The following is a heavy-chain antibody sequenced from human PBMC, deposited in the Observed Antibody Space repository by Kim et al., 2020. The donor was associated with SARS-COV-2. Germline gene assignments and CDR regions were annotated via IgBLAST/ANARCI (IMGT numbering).Heavy chain of an antibody. V-gene: IGHV4-39*01. Sequence: PYLKCRVNISVDTSKNQFSLKLSSVTAADTAVYYCARQKQRGYSYGLGDYWGQGTLVTVSS. D-gene: IGHD5-18*01. J-gene: IGHJ4*02. CDR3: ARQKQRGYSYGLGDY.